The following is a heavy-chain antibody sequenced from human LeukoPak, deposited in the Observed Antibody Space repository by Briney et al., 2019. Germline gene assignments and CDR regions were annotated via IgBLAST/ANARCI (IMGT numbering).Heavy chain of an antibody. D-gene: IGHD3-22*01. Sequence: SETLSLTCAVSGGSISSGGYSWSWIRQPPGKGLEWIGYIYHSRSTYYNPSLKSRVTISVDRSKNQFSLKLSSVTAADTAVYYCARAPNYYDSSGYYYSGYFDYWGQGTLVTVSS. J-gene: IGHJ4*02. V-gene: IGHV4-30-2*01. CDR2: IYHSRST. CDR1: GGSISSGGYS. CDR3: ARAPNYYDSSGYYYSGYFDY.